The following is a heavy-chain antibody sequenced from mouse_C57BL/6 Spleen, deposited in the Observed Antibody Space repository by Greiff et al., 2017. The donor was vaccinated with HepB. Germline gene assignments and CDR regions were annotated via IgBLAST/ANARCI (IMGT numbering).Heavy chain of an antibody. CDR1: GYTFTDYE. J-gene: IGHJ3*01. CDR2: IDPETGGT. Sequence: VQLQQSGAELVRPGASVTLSCKASGYTFTDYEMHWVKQTPVHGLEWIGAIDPETGGTAYNQKFKGKAILTADTSSSTAYMALRSLTSEDSAVYYCTWGTPFAYWGQGTLVTVPA. D-gene: IGHD2-14*01. V-gene: IGHV1-15*01. CDR3: TWGTPFAY.